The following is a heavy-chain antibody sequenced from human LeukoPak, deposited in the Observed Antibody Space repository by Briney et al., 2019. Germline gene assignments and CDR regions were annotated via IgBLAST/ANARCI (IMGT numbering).Heavy chain of an antibody. CDR3: ARGQDYAKVGY. Sequence: SQTLPLTCTVSGGSISSHDSYWNWIRQHPGKGLEWIAYIYFSGSTYYNPSLRSRVSISVDTSKNQFSLKLSSVTAADTAVYYCARGQDYAKVGYWGQGTLVTVSS. CDR1: GGSISSHDSY. D-gene: IGHD2-2*01. CDR2: IYFSGST. V-gene: IGHV4-31*03. J-gene: IGHJ4*02.